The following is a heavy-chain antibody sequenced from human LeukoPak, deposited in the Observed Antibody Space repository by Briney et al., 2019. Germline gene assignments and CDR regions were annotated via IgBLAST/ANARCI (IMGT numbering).Heavy chain of an antibody. J-gene: IGHJ4*02. V-gene: IGHV3-48*03. CDR1: GFTFSSYE. CDR2: ISSSGSTI. Sequence: GGSLRLSCAASGFTFSSYEMNWVRQAPGKGLEWVSYISSSGSTIYYADSVKGRFTISRDNAKNSLYLQMNSLRAEDTAVYYCARDGYTRPTFDYWGQGTLVTVSS. CDR3: ARDGYTRPTFDY. D-gene: IGHD5-18*01.